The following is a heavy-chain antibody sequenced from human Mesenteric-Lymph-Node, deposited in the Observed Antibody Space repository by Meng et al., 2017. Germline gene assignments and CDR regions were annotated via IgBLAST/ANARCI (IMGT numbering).Heavy chain of an antibody. CDR3: ARDPGPAD. CDR2: IDGGNGDT. CDR1: GYSFTTYA. V-gene: IGHV1-3*01. Sequence: QVKLVQSGAEVKEPGTSVKVSCKASGYSFTTYAMHWVRQAPGQRPEWMGWIDGGNGDTRYSQRFQGRVTITRDTSATTGYMELSSLRFEDTAVYYCARDPGPADWGRGTLVTVSS. J-gene: IGHJ2*01.